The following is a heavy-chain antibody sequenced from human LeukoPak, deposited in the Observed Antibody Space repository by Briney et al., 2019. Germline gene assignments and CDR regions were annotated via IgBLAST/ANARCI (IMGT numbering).Heavy chain of an antibody. CDR3: ARMGGGGYYFDY. Sequence: GGSLRLSCAAXEFXFXSYEMXXXXXAPGKGLEWVSCITSSVSTIFYADSVKGRFTISRDNAKNSLYLQMNSLRAEDTAVXXCARMGGGGYYFDYWXQGTLVTVSS. J-gene: IGHJ4*02. V-gene: IGHV3-48*03. D-gene: IGHD1-26*01. CDR2: ITSSVSTI. CDR1: EFXFXSYE.